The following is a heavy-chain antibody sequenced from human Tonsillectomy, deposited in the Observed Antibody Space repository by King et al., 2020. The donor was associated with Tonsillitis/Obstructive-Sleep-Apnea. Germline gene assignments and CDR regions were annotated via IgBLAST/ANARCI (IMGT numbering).Heavy chain of an antibody. CDR1: GDSISNYY. CDR3: ARGRRVGATTSGMDV. V-gene: IGHV4-59*01. Sequence: VQLQESGPGLVKPSETLSLTCTVSGDSISNYYWSWIRQPPGKGLECIGYIYYSGGTNYNPSLKSRVTISVDTSKNQFSLWLNSVTAAATAVYYCARGRRVGATTSGMDVWGQGTTVTVSS. D-gene: IGHD1-26*01. CDR2: IYYSGGT. J-gene: IGHJ6*02.